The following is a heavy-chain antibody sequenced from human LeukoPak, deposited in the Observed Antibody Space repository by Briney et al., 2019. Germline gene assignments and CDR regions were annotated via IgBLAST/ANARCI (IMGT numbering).Heavy chain of an antibody. CDR3: ARGTGEYGGNDAFDI. D-gene: IGHD4-23*01. CDR1: GYTFTGYY. Sequence: ASVKVSCKASGYTFTGYYMHWVRQAPGQGLEWMGWINPNSGGTNYAQKFQGRVTMTRDTSISTAYMELSSLRSEDTAVYYCARGTGEYGGNDAFDIWGQGTMVTVSS. CDR2: INPNSGGT. V-gene: IGHV1-2*02. J-gene: IGHJ3*02.